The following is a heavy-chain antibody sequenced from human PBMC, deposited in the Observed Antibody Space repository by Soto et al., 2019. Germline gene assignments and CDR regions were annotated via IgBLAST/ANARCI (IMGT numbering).Heavy chain of an antibody. D-gene: IGHD2-2*01. J-gene: IGHJ4*02. Sequence: ASVKVSCKASGYSFTSYGISWVRQAPGQGLEWMGWISAYNGNTNYAQKLQGRVTMTTDTSTSTAYMELRSLRSDDTAVYYCARDRAGVVPDASNYWGQGTLVTVSS. CDR2: ISAYNGNT. CDR1: GYSFTSYG. CDR3: ARDRAGVVPDASNY. V-gene: IGHV1-18*01.